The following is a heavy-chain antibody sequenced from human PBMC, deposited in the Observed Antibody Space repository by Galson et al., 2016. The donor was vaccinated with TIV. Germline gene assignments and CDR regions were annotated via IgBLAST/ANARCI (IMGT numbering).Heavy chain of an antibody. CDR3: ARGFGVLTGNYLPKDFDY. CDR2: IKPKRGDT. CDR1: GYKFIGYH. D-gene: IGHD3-9*01. Sequence: SVKVSCKASGYKFIGYHVHWVRQAPGQGLEWMGWIKPKRGDTNVAQKFRGRVTMTRDTSITTAYLELSGLRSDDTAVYYCARGFGVLTGNYLPKDFDYWGQGTLVTVSS. J-gene: IGHJ4*02. V-gene: IGHV1-2*02.